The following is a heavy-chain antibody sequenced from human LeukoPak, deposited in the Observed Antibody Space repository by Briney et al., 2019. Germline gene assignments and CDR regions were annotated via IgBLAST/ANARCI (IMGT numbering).Heavy chain of an antibody. CDR1: GFTFDDYA. J-gene: IGHJ3*02. D-gene: IGHD6-19*01. CDR3: AKELAGADAFDI. V-gene: IGHV3-43*02. CDR2: ISGDGGST. Sequence: PGGSLRLSXAASGFTFDDYAMHWVRQAPGKGMEWISLISGDGGSTYYADSVKGRFTISRDNSKNSLYLQMNSLRTEDTALYYCAKELAGADAFDIWGQGTMVTVSS.